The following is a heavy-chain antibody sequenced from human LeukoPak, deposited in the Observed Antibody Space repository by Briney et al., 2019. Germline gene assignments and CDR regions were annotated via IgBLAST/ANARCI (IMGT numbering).Heavy chain of an antibody. Sequence: ASVKVSCKASGYTFTSYYMHWVRQAPGQGLEWMGTINPSGGSTSYAQKFQGRVTMTRDTSTSTVYMELSSLRSEDTAVYYCARAAWDFWSGSGIYYYYYMDVWGKGTTVTVSS. V-gene: IGHV1-46*01. CDR2: INPSGGST. J-gene: IGHJ6*03. D-gene: IGHD3-3*01. CDR1: GYTFTSYY. CDR3: ARAAWDFWSGSGIYYYYYMDV.